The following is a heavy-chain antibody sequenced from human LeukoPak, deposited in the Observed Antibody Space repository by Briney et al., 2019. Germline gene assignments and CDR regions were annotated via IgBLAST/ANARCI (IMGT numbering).Heavy chain of an antibody. CDR1: GGAVSSGSFY. CDR3: ARHKALHKGDAFDI. D-gene: IGHD4-11*01. Sequence: SETLSLTCTVSGGAVSSGSFYWSWIRQPPGKGLEWIGYIYYSGSTNYNPSLNYNPPLKSRVTISVDTSKNQFSLQLNSVTAADTAVYYCARHKALHKGDAFDIWGQGTMVTVSS. J-gene: IGHJ3*02. V-gene: IGHV4-61*01. CDR2: IYYSGST.